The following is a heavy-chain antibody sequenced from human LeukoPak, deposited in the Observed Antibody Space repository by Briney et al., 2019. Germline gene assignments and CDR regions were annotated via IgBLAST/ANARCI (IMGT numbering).Heavy chain of an antibody. CDR1: GYSFTSSW. J-gene: IGHJ4*02. CDR2: IYPGDSDT. CDR3: ARFSVGGTYYPNY. D-gene: IGHD1-26*01. V-gene: IGHV5-51*01. Sequence: GESVKISCQGSGYSFTSSWIGWVRQMPGKGLEWMGIIYPGDSDTRYSPSFQGQVTISADKSISTAYLQWSSLKASDTAMYYCARFSVGGTYYPNYWGQGTLVSVSS.